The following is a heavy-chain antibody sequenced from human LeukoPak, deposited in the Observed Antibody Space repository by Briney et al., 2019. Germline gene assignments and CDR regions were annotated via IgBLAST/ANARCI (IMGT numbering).Heavy chain of an antibody. CDR2: ISSSSSYI. CDR1: GFTFSSYS. D-gene: IGHD6-13*01. J-gene: IGHJ3*02. Sequence: PGRSLRLSCAASGFTFSSYSMNWVRQAPGKGLEWVSSISSSSSYIYYADSVKGRFTISRDNAKNSLYLQMNSLRAEDTAVYYCARQTIAAVSTGTFDIWGQGTMVTVSS. CDR3: ARQTIAAVSTGTFDI. V-gene: IGHV3-21*01.